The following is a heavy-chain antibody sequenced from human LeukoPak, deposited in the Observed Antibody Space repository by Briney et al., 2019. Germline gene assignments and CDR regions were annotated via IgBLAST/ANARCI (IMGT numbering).Heavy chain of an antibody. CDR1: GYTFTGYY. CDR2: MNPNSGNT. V-gene: IGHV1-8*02. Sequence: ASVKVSCKASGYTFTGYYMHWVRQATGQGLEWMGWMNPNSGNTGYAQKFQGRVTMTRNTSISTAYMELSSLRSEDTAVYYCARGNREQWLVRGYYYYYMDVWGKGTTVTISS. D-gene: IGHD6-19*01. CDR3: ARGNREQWLVRGYYYYYMDV. J-gene: IGHJ6*03.